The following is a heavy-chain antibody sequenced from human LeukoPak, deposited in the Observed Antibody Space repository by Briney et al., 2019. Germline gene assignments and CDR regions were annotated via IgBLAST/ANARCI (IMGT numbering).Heavy chain of an antibody. V-gene: IGHV3-30*04. Sequence: GSLRLSCAASGFTFSSYAMSWVRQAPGKGLEWVAVISYDGSNKYYADSVKGRFTISRDNSKNTLYLQMNSLRAEDTAVYYCARDLRAGTIYYYYYYGMDVWGQGTTVTVSS. CDR1: GFTFSSYA. CDR3: ARDLRAGTIYYYYYYGMDV. J-gene: IGHJ6*02. CDR2: ISYDGSNK. D-gene: IGHD6-19*01.